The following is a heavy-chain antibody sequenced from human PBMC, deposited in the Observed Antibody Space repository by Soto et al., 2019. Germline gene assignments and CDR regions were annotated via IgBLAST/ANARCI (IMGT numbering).Heavy chain of an antibody. D-gene: IGHD4-17*01. J-gene: IGHJ2*01. CDR2: ISYDGSNK. Sequence: QVQLVESGGGVVQPGRSLRLSCAASGFTFSSYGMHWVRQAPGKGLEWVAVISYDGSNKYYADSVKGRFTISRDNSKNTLYLQMNSLRAEDTAVYYWAKDGYGDYGWYFDLWGRGTLVTVSS. V-gene: IGHV3-30*18. CDR3: AKDGYGDYGWYFDL. CDR1: GFTFSSYG.